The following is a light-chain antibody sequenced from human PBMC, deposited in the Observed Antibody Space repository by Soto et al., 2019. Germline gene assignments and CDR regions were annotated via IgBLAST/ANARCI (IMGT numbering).Light chain of an antibody. CDR2: GAS. Sequence: EIVMTQSPATLSVSPGERATLSCRASQGVSSNLAWYQQKPGQAPRLLIYGASTRATGIPARFSGSESATEFTLTISSLQSEDFAVYYCQQYNKWPLTFGGGTKVEIK. V-gene: IGKV3-15*01. CDR1: QGVSSN. CDR3: QQYNKWPLT. J-gene: IGKJ4*01.